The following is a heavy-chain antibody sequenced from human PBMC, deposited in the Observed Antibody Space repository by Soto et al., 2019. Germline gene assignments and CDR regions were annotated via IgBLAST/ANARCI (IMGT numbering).Heavy chain of an antibody. D-gene: IGHD3-22*01. J-gene: IGHJ1*01. CDR3: SKSPAVAPTYYYDSSGYFQH. V-gene: IGHV3-23*01. Sequence: LRLSVAASGXTFRSYARSWVRQAQGKGLEWVPAISGSGGSTYYADSVKGRFTITRDNSKNTLYLQMNSLRAEDTAVYYCSKSPAVAPTYYYDSSGYFQHWGQGTLVTVSS. CDR1: GXTFRSYA. CDR2: ISGSGGST.